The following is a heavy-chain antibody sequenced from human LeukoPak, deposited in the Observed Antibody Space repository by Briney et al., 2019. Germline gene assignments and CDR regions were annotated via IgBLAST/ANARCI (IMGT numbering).Heavy chain of an antibody. CDR1: EFTFSNYA. CDR2: ISGSGGST. J-gene: IGHJ4*02. V-gene: IGHV3-23*01. Sequence: SGGSLRLSCAASEFTFSNYAMSWVRQAPGKGLEWVSGISGSGGSTYYADSVKGRFTISRDNSKNTLYLQMSSLRAEDTAIYYCASLYSSAWYYFDYWGQGTLATVPS. D-gene: IGHD6-19*01. CDR3: ASLYSSAWYYFDY.